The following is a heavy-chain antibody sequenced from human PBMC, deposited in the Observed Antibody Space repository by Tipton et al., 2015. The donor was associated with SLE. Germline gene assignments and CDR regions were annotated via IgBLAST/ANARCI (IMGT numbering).Heavy chain of an antibody. CDR2: ILHSGST. CDR3: ARVSKDDYDYPFGGIYV. D-gene: IGHD3-16*01. J-gene: IGHJ4*02. V-gene: IGHV4-4*02. CDR1: GGSISRSHW. Sequence: GLVKPSGTLSLTCDVSGGSISRSHWWSWVRQPPGKGLEWIGEILHSGSTNYNPSLKSRVIISVDKSKNQFSLKLSSVTAADTAVYYCARVSKDDYDYPFGGIYVWGQGTLVTVSS.